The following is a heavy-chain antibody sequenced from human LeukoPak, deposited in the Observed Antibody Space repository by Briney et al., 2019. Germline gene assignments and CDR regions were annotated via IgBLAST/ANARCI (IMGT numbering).Heavy chain of an antibody. J-gene: IGHJ5*02. CDR3: ARGPPPFDP. V-gene: IGHV3-48*04. CDR2: IDISSRST. CDR1: GFTFSDYT. Sequence: GGSLRLSCAASGFTFSDYTMTWVRQAPGKGLEWISYIDISSRSTYYADSVKGRFTISRDNAKNSLYLQMSSLRAEDTALYYCARGPPPFDPWGQGTLVTVSS.